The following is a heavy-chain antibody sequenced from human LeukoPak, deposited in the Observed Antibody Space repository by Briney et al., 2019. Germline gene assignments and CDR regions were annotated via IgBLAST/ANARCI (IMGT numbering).Heavy chain of an antibody. CDR1: GGSISSSSYY. CDR2: IYYSGST. D-gene: IGHD3-3*01. V-gene: IGHV4-39*07. Sequence: SETLSLTCTVSGGSISSSSYYWSWIRQPPGKGLEWIGSIYYSGSTYYNPSLKSRVTISVDTSKNQFSLKLSSVTAADTAVYYCARDSLVLRFLEWLSGSYDYWGQGTLVTVSS. J-gene: IGHJ4*02. CDR3: ARDSLVLRFLEWLSGSYDY.